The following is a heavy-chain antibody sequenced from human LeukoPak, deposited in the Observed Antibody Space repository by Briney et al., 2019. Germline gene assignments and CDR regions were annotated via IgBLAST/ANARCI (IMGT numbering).Heavy chain of an antibody. CDR2: INTYSGGT. J-gene: IGHJ4*02. V-gene: IGHV1-2*02. CDR1: GYTFTDYY. Sequence: ASVKVSCKASGYTFTDYYMHWVRQAPRQGLEWMGWINTYSGGTNYAQKFQGRVTMTRDTSISTAYMDLSRLTSDDTAVYYCARIRGGNNYHFDYWGQGTLVTVSS. D-gene: IGHD1-26*01. CDR3: ARIRGGNNYHFDY.